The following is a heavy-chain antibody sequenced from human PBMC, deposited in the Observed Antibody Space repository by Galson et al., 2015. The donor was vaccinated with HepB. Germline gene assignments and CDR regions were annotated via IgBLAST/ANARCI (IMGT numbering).Heavy chain of an antibody. J-gene: IGHJ5*02. D-gene: IGHD6-13*01. Sequence: SVKVSCKASGYTFTGYYMHWVRQAPGQGLEWMGWINPNSGGTNYAQKFQGRVTMTRDTSISTAYMELSRLRSDDTAVYYCARDTPHHRIAAAGTTFDPWGQGTLVTVSS. CDR2: INPNSGGT. V-gene: IGHV1-2*02. CDR1: GYTFTGYY. CDR3: ARDTPHHRIAAAGTTFDP.